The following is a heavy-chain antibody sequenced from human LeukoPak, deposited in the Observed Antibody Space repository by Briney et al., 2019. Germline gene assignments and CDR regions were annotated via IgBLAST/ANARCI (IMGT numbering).Heavy chain of an antibody. J-gene: IGHJ4*02. Sequence: ETLSLTCTVSGVSISSFYWSWVRQAPGKGLEWVSGLTGGGGGTSYADSVKGRFTISRDNSKNTLYLQMNSLRAEDTAVYYCAKDKGAVTGTFDYWGQGTLVTVSS. CDR3: AKDKGAVTGTFDY. V-gene: IGHV3-23*01. CDR1: GVSISSFY. D-gene: IGHD1-14*01. CDR2: LTGGGGGT.